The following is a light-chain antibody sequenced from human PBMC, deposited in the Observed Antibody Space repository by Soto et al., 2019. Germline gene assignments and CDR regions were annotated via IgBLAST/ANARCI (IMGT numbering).Light chain of an antibody. Sequence: QSVLTQPASVSRSPGQSVTISCTGTSSDIGLYDLVSWYRQYPGKAPKLLIYGVNKRPSGVSDRFSASKSGGTASLTISGLQAEDEAAYYCCSYAGFTTYVFGTGTKGTVL. J-gene: IGLJ1*01. CDR3: CSYAGFTTYV. CDR1: SSDIGLYDL. CDR2: GVN. V-gene: IGLV2-23*02.